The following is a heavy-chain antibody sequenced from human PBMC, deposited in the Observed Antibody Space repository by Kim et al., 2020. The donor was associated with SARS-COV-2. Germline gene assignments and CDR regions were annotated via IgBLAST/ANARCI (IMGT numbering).Heavy chain of an antibody. D-gene: IGHD6-19*01. CDR2: T. V-gene: IGHV4-30-2*04. Sequence: TYYNPSLKSRGTRSVDTSKNQFSLKLSSVTAADTAVYYCARDRSSGIPDYWGQGTLVTVSS. J-gene: IGHJ4*02. CDR3: ARDRSSGIPDY.